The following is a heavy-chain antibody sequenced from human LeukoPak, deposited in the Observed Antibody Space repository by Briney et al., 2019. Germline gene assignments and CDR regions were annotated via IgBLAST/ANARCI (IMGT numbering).Heavy chain of an antibody. CDR1: GYTFTSYG. CDR3: ARESSGWYYYYMDV. Sequence: ASVKVSCKASGYTFTSYGISWVRQAPGQGLEWMRWISAYNGNTIYAQKLQCRVTMTTDTSTSTAYMELRSLRSDDTAVYYCARESSGWYYYYMDVWGKGTTVTVSS. V-gene: IGHV1-18*01. J-gene: IGHJ6*03. CDR2: ISAYNGNT. D-gene: IGHD6-19*01.